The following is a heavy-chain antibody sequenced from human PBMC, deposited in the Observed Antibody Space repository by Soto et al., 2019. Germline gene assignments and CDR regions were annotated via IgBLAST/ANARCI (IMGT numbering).Heavy chain of an antibody. CDR2: IIPIFGTA. Sequence: SVKVSCKASGCTFTSYAIVWGRRTPGQGLEWMGGIIPIFGTANYAQKFQCRVTITADKSTSTAYMELSSLRSEDTAVYYCAREPTYDSSGYSFGWGQGTL. D-gene: IGHD3-22*01. V-gene: IGHV1-69*06. CDR3: AREPTYDSSGYSFG. J-gene: IGHJ4*02. CDR1: GCTFTSYA.